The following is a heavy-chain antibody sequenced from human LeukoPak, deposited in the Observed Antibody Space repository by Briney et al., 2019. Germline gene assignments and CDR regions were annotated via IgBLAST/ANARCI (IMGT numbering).Heavy chain of an antibody. Sequence: ASVKVSCKASGYTFTGYYMHWVRQAPGQGLEWMGWINPNSGGTNYAQKFQGRVTMTRDMSISTAYMELSRLRSDDTAVYYCARAREDSTIFDWFDPWGQGTLVTVSS. CDR1: GYTFTGYY. V-gene: IGHV1-2*02. D-gene: IGHD3-3*01. J-gene: IGHJ5*02. CDR2: INPNSGGT. CDR3: ARAREDSTIFDWFDP.